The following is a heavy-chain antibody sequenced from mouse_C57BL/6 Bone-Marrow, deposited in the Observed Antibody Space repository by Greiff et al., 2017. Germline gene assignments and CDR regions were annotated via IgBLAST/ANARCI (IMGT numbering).Heavy chain of an antibody. CDR3: ARKGGDAMDY. V-gene: IGHV1-26*01. Sequence: VQLQQSGPELVKPGASVKISCKASGYTFTDYYMNWVKQSHGKSLEWIGDINPNNGGTSYNQKFKGKATLTVDKSSSTAYMELRSLTSEDSAVYYCARKGGDAMDYWGQGTSVTVSS. CDR2: INPNNGGT. J-gene: IGHJ4*01. D-gene: IGHD1-1*02. CDR1: GYTFTDYY.